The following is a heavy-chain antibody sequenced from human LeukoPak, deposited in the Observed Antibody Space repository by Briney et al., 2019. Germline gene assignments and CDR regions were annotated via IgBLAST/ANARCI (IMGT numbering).Heavy chain of an antibody. CDR3: ARGAVSMNAFDP. CDR1: AGSISANY. Sequence: SETLSLTCTVSAGSISANYWSWLRQPPGKGLEWIGYIYYSGSTNYNPSLRGRVTISMDTSKNQFSLKLSSVTAADTAVYYCARGAVSMNAFDPWGQGTLVTVSS. V-gene: IGHV4-59*01. CDR2: IYYSGST. D-gene: IGHD1-1*01. J-gene: IGHJ5*02.